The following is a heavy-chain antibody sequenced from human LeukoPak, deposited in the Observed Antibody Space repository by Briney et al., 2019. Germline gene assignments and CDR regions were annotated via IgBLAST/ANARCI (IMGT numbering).Heavy chain of an antibody. CDR2: VDPEDDKN. CDR1: GNTLSELS. V-gene: IGHV1-24*01. CDR3: ATDHQWQLLGY. Sequence: ASAKVSCKVSGNTLSELSMHWVRQAPGKGLEWMGGVDPEDDKNIYAQKFQGRVTMTEDTSTDTAYMELSNLRSEDTAVYYCATDHQWQLLGYWGQGTLVTVSS. J-gene: IGHJ4*02. D-gene: IGHD1-26*01.